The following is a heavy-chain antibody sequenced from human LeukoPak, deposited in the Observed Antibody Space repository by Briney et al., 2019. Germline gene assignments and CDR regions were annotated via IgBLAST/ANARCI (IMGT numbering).Heavy chain of an antibody. CDR2: ISSSSDYI. CDR3: ARDIFYSNGYYGMDV. Sequence: GGSPRLSCAASGFTFSSYRMNWVRQAPGKGLEWVSSISSSSDYIYYGRFTISRDNAKNSLYLQMNSLRAEDTAVYYCARDIFYSNGYYGMDVWGQGTTVTVSS. V-gene: IGHV3-21*01. CDR1: GFTFSSYR. J-gene: IGHJ6*02. D-gene: IGHD4-11*01.